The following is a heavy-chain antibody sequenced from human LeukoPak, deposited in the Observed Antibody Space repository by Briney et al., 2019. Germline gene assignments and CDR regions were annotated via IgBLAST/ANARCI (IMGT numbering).Heavy chain of an antibody. CDR3: AREGDSSGLAFDY. CDR2: TIPIFGTA. Sequence: SVKVSCKASGGTLSSYAISWVRQAPGQGLEWMGGTIPIFGTANYAQKFQGRVTITADESTSTAYMELSSLRSEDTAVYYCAREGDSSGLAFDYWGQGTLVTVSS. D-gene: IGHD3-22*01. CDR1: GGTLSSYA. V-gene: IGHV1-69*13. J-gene: IGHJ4*02.